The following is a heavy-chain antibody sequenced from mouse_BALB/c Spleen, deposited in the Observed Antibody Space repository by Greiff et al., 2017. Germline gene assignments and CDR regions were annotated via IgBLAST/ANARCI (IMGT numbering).Heavy chain of an antibody. CDR3: ARADYGSFAY. J-gene: IGHJ3*01. CDR1: GYSITSGYY. CDR2: ISYDGSN. D-gene: IGHD1-1*01. V-gene: IGHV3-6*02. Sequence: DVKLQESGPGLVKPSQSLSLTCSVTGYSITSGYYWNWIRQFPGNKLEWMGYISYDGSNNYNPSLKNRISITRDTSKNQFFLKLNSVTTEDTATYYCARADYGSFAYWGQGTLVTVSA.